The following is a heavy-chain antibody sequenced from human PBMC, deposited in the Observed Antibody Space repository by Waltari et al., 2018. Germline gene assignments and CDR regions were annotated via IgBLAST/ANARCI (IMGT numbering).Heavy chain of an antibody. CDR1: SYSIRSGYF. CDR3: VRDLGGSGNSWFDA. CDR2: ISHRGKT. D-gene: IGHD3-10*01. V-gene: IGHV4-38-2*02. J-gene: IGHJ5*02. Sequence: QVQLQESGPGLARPSETLSLTCVVSSYSIRSGYFWGWIRQPPGRGLEVIVGISHRGKTYYNPSLQSRLSLSVDTSKNQFALKVTSVTAADTAIYYCVRDLGGSGNSWFDAWGQGTLVTVSS.